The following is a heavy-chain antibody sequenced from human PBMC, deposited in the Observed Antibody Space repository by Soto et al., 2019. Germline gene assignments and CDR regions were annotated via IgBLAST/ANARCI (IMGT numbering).Heavy chain of an antibody. J-gene: IGHJ4*02. CDR3: ARDSRGYSRAFDY. CDR2: ISSSGST. D-gene: IGHD5-18*01. CDR1: GDSVSRDSYY. V-gene: IGHV4-61*01. Sequence: SETLSLTCTVSGDSVSRDSYYWTWIRQPPGKGLEWIGYISSSGSTKYNPSLKSRVTISRDTSSNQFSLELTSVTAADTAIYYCARDSRGYSRAFDYWGQGTLVTVSS.